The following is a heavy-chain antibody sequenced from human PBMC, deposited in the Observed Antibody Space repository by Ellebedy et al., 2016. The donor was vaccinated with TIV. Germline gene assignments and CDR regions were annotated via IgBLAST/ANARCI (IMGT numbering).Heavy chain of an antibody. CDR3: ATRKWQDPMDV. CDR1: GHSFTSYG. V-gene: IGHV1-3*04. D-gene: IGHD5-12*01. J-gene: IGHJ6*02. CDR2: INTGNDNT. Sequence: ASVKVSCXASGHSFTSYGIHWVRQAPGQSLEWMGWINTGNDNTKYSQKLQGRVTITRDYMELSGLMSEDTAVYYCATRKWQDPMDVWGQGTTVTVSS.